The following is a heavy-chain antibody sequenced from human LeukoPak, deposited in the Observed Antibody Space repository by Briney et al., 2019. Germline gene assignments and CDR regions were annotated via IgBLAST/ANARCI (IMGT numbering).Heavy chain of an antibody. CDR3: ARAGPGYCSGGSCYWFDP. CDR1: GGSISSGGYY. J-gene: IGHJ5*02. D-gene: IGHD2-15*01. V-gene: IGHV4-31*03. CDR2: IYYSGST. Sequence: PSQTLSLTCTVSGGSISSGGYYWSWIRQHPGKGLEWIGYIYYSGSTYYNPSLKSRVTISVDTSKNQFSLKLSSVTAADTAVYYCARAGPGYCSGGSCYWFDPWGQGTLVTVSS.